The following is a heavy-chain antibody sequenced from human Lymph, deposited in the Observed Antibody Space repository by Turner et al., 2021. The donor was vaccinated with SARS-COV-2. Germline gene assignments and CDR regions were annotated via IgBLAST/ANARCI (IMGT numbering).Heavy chain of an antibody. CDR2: ISYDESDK. CDR3: ARDRDSSGWVDY. CDR1: GFTFSSYA. Sequence: QVQLVESGGGVVRPGRSLSLSCAASGFTFSSYAMHWVRQAPGKGLEWVAFISYDESDKYYADSVKGRFTFSRDNSKNTLYLRMNSLRAEDTAVYNCARDRDSSGWVDYWGQGTLVTVSS. D-gene: IGHD3-22*01. V-gene: IGHV3-30*04. J-gene: IGHJ4*02.